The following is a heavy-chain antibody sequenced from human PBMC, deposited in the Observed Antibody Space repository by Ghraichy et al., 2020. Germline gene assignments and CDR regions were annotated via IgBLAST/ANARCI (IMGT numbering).Heavy chain of an antibody. CDR1: GFTFSSYA. D-gene: IGHD4-17*01. Sequence: GESLHISCAASGFTFSSYAMSWVRQAPGKGLEWVSAISGSGGSTYYADSVKGRFTISRDNPKNTLYLQMNSLRAEDTAVYYCAKWPSPVTYDYGDYRGYWGQGTLVTVSS. J-gene: IGHJ4*02. CDR3: AKWPSPVTYDYGDYRGY. CDR2: ISGSGGST. V-gene: IGHV3-23*01.